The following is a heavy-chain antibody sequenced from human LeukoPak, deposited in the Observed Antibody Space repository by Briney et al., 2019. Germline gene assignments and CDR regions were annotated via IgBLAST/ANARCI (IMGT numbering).Heavy chain of an antibody. V-gene: IGHV3-23*01. Sequence: GGSLRLSCAASGFTFSSYAMSWVRQAPGKVLEWVSAISGSGGSTYYADSVKGRFTISRDNSKNTLYLQMNSLRAEDTAVYYCAKGVELWLMTEYFQHWGQGTLVTVSS. CDR2: ISGSGGST. CDR1: GFTFSSYA. D-gene: IGHD5-18*01. J-gene: IGHJ1*01. CDR3: AKGVELWLMTEYFQH.